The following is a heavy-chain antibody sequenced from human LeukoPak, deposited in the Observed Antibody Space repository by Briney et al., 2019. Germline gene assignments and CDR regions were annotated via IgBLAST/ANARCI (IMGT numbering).Heavy chain of an antibody. Sequence: SETLSLTCTVSGGSISSGGYYWSWIRQHPGKGLEWIGYIYYSGSTYYNPSLKSRVTISVDTSKNQFSLKLSSVTAADTAVYHCARDPSGGMVYFDYWGQGTLVTVSS. D-gene: IGHD3-16*01. J-gene: IGHJ4*02. CDR3: ARDPSGGMVYFDY. CDR1: GGSISSGGYY. CDR2: IYYSGST. V-gene: IGHV4-31*03.